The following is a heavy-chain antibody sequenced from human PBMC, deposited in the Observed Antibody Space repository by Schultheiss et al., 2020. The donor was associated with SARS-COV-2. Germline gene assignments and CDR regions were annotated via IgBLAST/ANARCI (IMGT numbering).Heavy chain of an antibody. D-gene: IGHD3-22*01. CDR2: ISAYNGNT. CDR1: GYTFTSYA. J-gene: IGHJ6*02. Sequence: ASVKVSCKASGYTFTSYAMNWVRQAPGQGLEWMGWISAYNGNTNYAQKFQGWVTMTRDTSISTAYMELSRLRSEDTAVYYCAREGLGVNYDSSGYLLGNYYYGMDVWGQGTTVTVSS. CDR3: AREGLGVNYDSSGYLLGNYYYGMDV. V-gene: IGHV1-2*04.